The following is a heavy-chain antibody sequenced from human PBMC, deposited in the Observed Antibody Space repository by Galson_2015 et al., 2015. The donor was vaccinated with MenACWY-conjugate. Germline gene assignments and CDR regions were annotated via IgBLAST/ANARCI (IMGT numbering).Heavy chain of an antibody. Sequence: SETLSLTCTVSGSSISTGYYWGWIRQPPGKGLEWIGSMYHSGGTFYNASLKSRVTISVDTSRNQFSLNLRSVTAADTAVYYCARVLDYYGSGTFGFDYCGQGILVTVST. V-gene: IGHV4-38-2*02. CDR2: MYHSGGT. J-gene: IGHJ4*02. CDR1: GSSISTGYY. CDR3: ARVLDYYGSGTFGFDY. D-gene: IGHD3-10*01.